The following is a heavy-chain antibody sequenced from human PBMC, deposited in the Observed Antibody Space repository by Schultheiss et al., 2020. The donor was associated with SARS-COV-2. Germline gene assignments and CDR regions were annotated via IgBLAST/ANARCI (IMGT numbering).Heavy chain of an antibody. CDR1: GGSFSGYY. J-gene: IGHJ6*02. Sequence: SETLSLTCAVYGGSFSGYYWSWIRQPPGKGLEWIGYIYYSGSTYYNPSLKSRVTISVDKSKNQFSLKLSSVTAADTAVYYCAIGMDVWGQGTTVTVSS. CDR2: IYYSGST. CDR3: AIGMDV. V-gene: IGHV4-59*12.